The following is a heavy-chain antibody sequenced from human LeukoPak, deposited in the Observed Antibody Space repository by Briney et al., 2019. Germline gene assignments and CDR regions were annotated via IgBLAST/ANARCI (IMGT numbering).Heavy chain of an antibody. CDR3: ARGRRGNWNYGSHYYYYMDV. D-gene: IGHD1-7*01. Sequence: SETLSLTCAVYGGSLSVFHWSWIRQSPGQGLVLIGDINQSGSKYYDPFLESRVSMSVDTSKNQFSLNLVAVSAADTAVYYCARGRRGNWNYGSHYYYYMDVWGNGTMVTVSS. CDR1: GGSLSVFH. V-gene: IGHV4-34*01. CDR2: INQSGSK. J-gene: IGHJ6*03.